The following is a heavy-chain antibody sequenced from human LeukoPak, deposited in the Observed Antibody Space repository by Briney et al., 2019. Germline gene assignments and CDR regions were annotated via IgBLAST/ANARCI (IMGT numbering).Heavy chain of an antibody. Sequence: GGSLRLSCAASGFAFSNAWLNWVRQAPGKGLEWVSAISGSGGSTYYADSVKGRFTISRDNSKNTLYLQMNSLRAEDTAVYYCAKVGLRYFDWLDYYFDYWGQGTLVTVSS. V-gene: IGHV3-23*01. CDR2: ISGSGGST. CDR3: AKVGLRYFDWLDYYFDY. D-gene: IGHD3-9*01. J-gene: IGHJ4*02. CDR1: GFAFSNAW.